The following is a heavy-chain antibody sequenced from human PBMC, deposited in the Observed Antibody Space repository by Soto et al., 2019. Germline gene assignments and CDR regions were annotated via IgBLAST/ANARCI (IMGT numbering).Heavy chain of an antibody. D-gene: IGHD3-22*01. J-gene: IGHJ3*02. Sequence: GGSLRLSCAAAGFTFITAWMNWVRQAPGKGLEWVGRIKSKNDGGTTDYAAPVKGRFTISRDDSKNTVYLQMNSLRTEDTALYSYDSSGYYRDAFDIWGQGTMVTVSS. CDR3: DSSGYYRDAFDI. CDR1: GFTFITAW. V-gene: IGHV3-15*07. CDR2: IKSKNDGGTT.